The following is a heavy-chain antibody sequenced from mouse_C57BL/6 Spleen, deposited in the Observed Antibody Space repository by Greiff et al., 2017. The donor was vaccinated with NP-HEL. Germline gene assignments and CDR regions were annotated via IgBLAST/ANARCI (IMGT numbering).Heavy chain of an antibody. CDR2: IDPETGGT. Sequence: QVQLQQSGAELVRPGASVTLSCKASGYTFTDYEMHWVKQTPVHGLEWIGAIDPETGGTAYNQKFKGKAILTADKSSSTAYMELRSLTSEDSAVYYCTRSQSTVVATKYFDVWGTGTTVTVSS. CDR3: TRSQSTVVATKYFDV. J-gene: IGHJ1*03. D-gene: IGHD1-1*01. CDR1: GYTFTDYE. V-gene: IGHV1-15*01.